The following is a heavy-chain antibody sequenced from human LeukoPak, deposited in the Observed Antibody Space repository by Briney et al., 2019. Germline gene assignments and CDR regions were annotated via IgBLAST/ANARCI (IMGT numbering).Heavy chain of an antibody. CDR3: AKDEGALVPYYFDY. Sequence: TGGSLRLSCAASGFTFSDYYMSWIRQAPGKGLQWVSVIYSGGSTYYADSVKGRFTISRDNSKNTLYLQMNSLRAEDTAAYYCAKDEGALVPYYFDYWGQGTLVTVSS. V-gene: IGHV3-66*02. J-gene: IGHJ4*02. CDR1: GFTFSDYY. D-gene: IGHD1-26*01. CDR2: IYSGGST.